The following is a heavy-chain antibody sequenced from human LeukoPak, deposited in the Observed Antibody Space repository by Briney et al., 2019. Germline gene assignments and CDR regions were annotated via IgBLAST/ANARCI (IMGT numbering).Heavy chain of an antibody. J-gene: IGHJ3*02. V-gene: IGHV4-59*08. CDR2: IYYSVST. CDR1: GGSISSYY. CDR3: ARPYSSGWSGAFDI. Sequence: PSETLSLTCTVSGGSISSYYWSWIRQPPGKGLEWIGYIYYSVSTNYNPSLKSRVTMSVDTSKNQFSLKLNSVTAADTAVYYCARPYSSGWSGAFDIWGQGTMVTVSS. D-gene: IGHD6-19*01.